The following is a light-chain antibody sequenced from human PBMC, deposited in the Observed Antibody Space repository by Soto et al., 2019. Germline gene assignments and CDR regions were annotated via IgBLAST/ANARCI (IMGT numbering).Light chain of an antibody. CDR1: SSDVGGYNY. Sequence: QSALTQPASVSGSPGQSITISCTGTSSDVGGYNYVSWYQQHPGKAPKLMIYDVSNPPSGVSNRFSGSKSGNTASLTISGFQAEDEDDYYCSSYTSSSTPFVFGTGTKLTVL. V-gene: IGLV2-14*01. J-gene: IGLJ1*01. CDR2: DVS. CDR3: SSYTSSSTPFV.